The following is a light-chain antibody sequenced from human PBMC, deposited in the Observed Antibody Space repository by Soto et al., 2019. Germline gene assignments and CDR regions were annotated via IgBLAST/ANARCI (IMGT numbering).Light chain of an antibody. CDR2: DAS. CDR1: QSVSSSY. J-gene: IGKJ1*01. Sequence: EIVLTQSPGTLSLSPGERATLSCRASQSVSSSYLAWYQQKPGQAPKLLIYDASSRATGIPDRFSGSGSGTDFTLTISRLEPEDFAVYYCQQYGSSSTCGQGTKVEIK. V-gene: IGKV3-20*01. CDR3: QQYGSSST.